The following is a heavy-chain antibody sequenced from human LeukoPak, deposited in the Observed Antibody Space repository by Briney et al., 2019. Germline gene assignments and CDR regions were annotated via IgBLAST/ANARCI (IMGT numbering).Heavy chain of an antibody. Sequence: ASVNLSCKASGYTFTSYAMNWVRQAPAQGLGRVWLSNTNTGSRTYAQGFTGRVVFSLDTSVSTAYLQISSLKAEDNAVYYCARWATTEYRLDNYYYYYYMDVWGKGPTVPVSS. J-gene: IGHJ6*03. V-gene: IGHV7-4-1*02. D-gene: IGHD5-12*01. CDR3: ARWATTEYRLDNYYYYYYMDV. CDR2: SNTNTGSR. CDR1: GYTFTSYA.